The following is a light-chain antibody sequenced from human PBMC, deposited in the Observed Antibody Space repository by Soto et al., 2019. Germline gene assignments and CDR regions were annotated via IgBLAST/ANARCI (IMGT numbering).Light chain of an antibody. J-gene: IGKJ4*01. CDR2: DAS. CDR3: QQYNNWRFT. CDR1: QSFSSS. Sequence: EIVMTQSPATLSVSPGERATLSCRASQSFSSSLAWYQQTPGQAPRLLLYDASARATGIPARFSGSGSGTEFTLTISSLQSEDFAVYYCQQYNNWRFTFGGGTKVEI. V-gene: IGKV3-15*01.